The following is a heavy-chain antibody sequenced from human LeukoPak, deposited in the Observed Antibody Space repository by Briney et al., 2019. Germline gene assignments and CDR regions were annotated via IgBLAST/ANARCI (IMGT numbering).Heavy chain of an antibody. J-gene: IGHJ5*02. CDR1: GGSISSGGYY. V-gene: IGHV4-61*02. CDR3: ARRGYSGYGHDWFDP. D-gene: IGHD5-12*01. CDR2: IYTSGST. Sequence: SETLSLTCTVSGGSISSGGYYWSWIRQPAGKGQEWTGRIYTSGSTNYNPSLKSRVTMSVDTSKNQFSLKLSSVTAADTAVYYCARRGYSGYGHDWFDPWGQGTLVTVSS.